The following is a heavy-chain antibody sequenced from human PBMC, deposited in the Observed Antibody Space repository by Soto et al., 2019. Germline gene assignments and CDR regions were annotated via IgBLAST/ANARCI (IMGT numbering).Heavy chain of an antibody. J-gene: IGHJ4*02. D-gene: IGHD1-26*01. Sequence: ASVKVSCKASGYSFTSLDINWVRQTAGQGLEWMGWMQPSTGRTGYAQKFQGRVTMTRDTSINTAYMELTTLTPDDTAFYYCARGVSAGVDYWGQGTLVTVSS. V-gene: IGHV1-8*01. CDR2: MQPSTGRT. CDR1: GYSFTSLD. CDR3: ARGVSAGVDY.